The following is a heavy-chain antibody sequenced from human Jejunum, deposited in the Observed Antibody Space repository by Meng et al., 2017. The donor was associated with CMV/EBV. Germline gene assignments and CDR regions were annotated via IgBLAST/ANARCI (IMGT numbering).Heavy chain of an antibody. J-gene: IGHJ5*02. V-gene: IGHV3-21*01. CDR1: GFTFSTYN. Sequence: VRRVGSGGARVKPGGSLRLSCIGSGFTFSTYNMNWVRQAPGKGLEWVSSISSRSRYINYADSVKGRFTISRDNAENSLYLQMNSLRVEDTAVYYCARDIDHWGQGTLVTVSS. CDR3: ARDIDH. CDR2: ISSRSRYI.